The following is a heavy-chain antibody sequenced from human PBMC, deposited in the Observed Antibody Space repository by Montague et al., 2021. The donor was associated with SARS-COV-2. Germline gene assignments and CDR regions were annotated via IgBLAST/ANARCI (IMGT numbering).Heavy chain of an antibody. J-gene: IGHJ4*02. CDR1: GGSIGDDH. V-gene: IGHV4-34*01. CDR3: ARGHLSVSMIVVVFTSASYYFDF. CDR2: IKQSGRT. Sequence: SETLSLTCAVYGGSIGDDHWSWIRQPPGKGLEWSGDIKQSGRTNYNPSLKSRITISVDTSKNQFSLKVTSLTAADTAVYFCARGHLSVSMIVVVFTSASYYFDFWGQGAQVTVSS. D-gene: IGHD3-22*01.